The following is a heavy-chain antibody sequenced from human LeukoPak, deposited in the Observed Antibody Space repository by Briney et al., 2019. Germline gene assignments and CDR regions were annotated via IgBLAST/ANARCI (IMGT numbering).Heavy chain of an antibody. D-gene: IGHD6-13*01. CDR2: IVVGSGNT. CDR3: AAVFAAAGTYYYYYGMDV. CDR1: GFTFTSSA. Sequence: GTSAKVPCKASGFTFTSSAVQWVRQARGQRLEWIGWIVVGSGNTNYAQKFQERVTITRDMSTSTAYMELSSLRSEDTAVYYCAAVFAAAGTYYYYYGMDVWGKGTTVTVSS. V-gene: IGHV1-58*01. J-gene: IGHJ6*04.